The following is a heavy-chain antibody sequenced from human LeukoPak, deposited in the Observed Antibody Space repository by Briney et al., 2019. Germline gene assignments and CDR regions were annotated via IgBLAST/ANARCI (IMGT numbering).Heavy chain of an antibody. CDR1: GFTFDDYA. CDR3: ARDINMVRGVIID. Sequence: GGSLRLSCAAAGFTFDDYAMHWVRQAPGKGLEWVSRISWNSGNIGYADSVKGRFTISRDNAKNSLYLQMNSLRAEDTALYYCARDINMVRGVIIDWGQGTLVAVSS. D-gene: IGHD3-10*01. V-gene: IGHV3-9*01. J-gene: IGHJ4*02. CDR2: ISWNSGNI.